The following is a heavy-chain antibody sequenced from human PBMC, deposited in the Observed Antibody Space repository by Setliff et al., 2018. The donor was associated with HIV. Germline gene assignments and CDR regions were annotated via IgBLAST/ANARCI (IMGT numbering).Heavy chain of an antibody. CDR2: IKEDGSEK. D-gene: IGHD3-9*01. V-gene: IGHV3-7*01. CDR1: EFTFSSYW. Sequence: PGGSLRLSCAASEFTFSSYWMSWVRQAPGKGLEWVANIKEDGSEKYYVDSVKGRFTISRDNAKNSLYLQMNSLRAEDTAVYYCARDRSDYDILTGWNWFDPWGQGTLVTVSS. J-gene: IGHJ5*02. CDR3: ARDRSDYDILTGWNWFDP.